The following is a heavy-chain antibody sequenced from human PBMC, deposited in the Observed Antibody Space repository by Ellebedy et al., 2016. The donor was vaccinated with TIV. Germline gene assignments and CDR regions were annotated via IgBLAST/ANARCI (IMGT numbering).Heavy chain of an antibody. CDR3: AKTVAHEY. V-gene: IGHV3-23*01. CDR2: ISGSGGST. J-gene: IGHJ4*02. CDR1: GFTFSSYA. D-gene: IGHD4-23*01. Sequence: GESLKIPCAASGFTFSSYALSWVRQAPGKGLEWVSSISGSGGSTYYADSVKGRFTISRDNSKNTLYLQMNSLRAEDTAIYSCAKTVAHEYWGRGTLVTVSS.